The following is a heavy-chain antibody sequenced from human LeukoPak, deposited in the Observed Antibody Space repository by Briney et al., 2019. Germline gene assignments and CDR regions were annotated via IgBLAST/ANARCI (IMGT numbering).Heavy chain of an antibody. CDR2: IYYSGST. Sequence: SETLSLTCTVSGGSVSSGSYYWSWIRQPPGKGLEWIGYIYYSGSTNYNPSLKSRVTISVDTSKNQFSLKLSSVTAADTAVYYCARGWPPWLPFDYWGRGTLVTVTS. CDR3: ARGWPPWLPFDY. D-gene: IGHD6-19*01. CDR1: GGSVSSGSYY. J-gene: IGHJ4*02. V-gene: IGHV4-61*01.